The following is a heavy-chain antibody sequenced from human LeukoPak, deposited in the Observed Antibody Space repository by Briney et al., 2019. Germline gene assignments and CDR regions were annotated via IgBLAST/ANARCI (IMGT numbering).Heavy chain of an antibody. D-gene: IGHD6-13*01. V-gene: IGHV4-34*01. Sequence: SETLSLTCGVTGGSFSDYYWSWIRQSPGKGLEWIAEINHSGGSKYNPSLKSRVAISVDTSKNQFSLKLSSVTAADTAVYYCARSAAVPTIDYWGQGTLVTVSS. CDR3: ARSAAVPTIDY. CDR2: INHSGGS. J-gene: IGHJ4*02. CDR1: GGSFSDYY.